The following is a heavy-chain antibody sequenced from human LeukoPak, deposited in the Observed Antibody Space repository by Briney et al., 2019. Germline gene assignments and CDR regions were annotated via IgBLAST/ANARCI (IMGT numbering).Heavy chain of an antibody. D-gene: IGHD3-22*01. CDR1: GGSISSGSYY. V-gene: IGHV4-39*07. Sequence: SETLSLTCTVSGGSISSGSYYWGWIRQPPGKGLECIGTIYYSGSTNYNPSLKSRVTISVDTSKNQFSLKLSSVTAADTAVYYCACLTTADAFDIWGQGTMVTVSS. J-gene: IGHJ3*02. CDR3: ACLTTADAFDI. CDR2: IYYSGST.